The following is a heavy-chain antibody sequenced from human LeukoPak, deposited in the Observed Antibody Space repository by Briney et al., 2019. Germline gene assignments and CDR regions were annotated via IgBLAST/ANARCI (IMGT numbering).Heavy chain of an antibody. CDR3: VREAEFWGGPGIGRPFDV. J-gene: IGHJ6*04. D-gene: IGHD3-3*01. CDR2: ISYDGSDN. CDR1: GVTFSSYG. Sequence: PGGSLRLSCAASGVTFSSYGMHWVRQAPGKGLEWVAVISYDGSDNNHAAFVKGRFTIFRENAKNRLCLRMNSLRAEGTAVYYCVREAEFWGGPGIGRPFDVWGNGTTVTVSS. V-gene: IGHV3-30*03.